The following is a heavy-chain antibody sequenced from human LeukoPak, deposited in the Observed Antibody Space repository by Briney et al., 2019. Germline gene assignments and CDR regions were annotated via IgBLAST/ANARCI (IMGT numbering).Heavy chain of an antibody. Sequence: SETLSLTCAVYGGSFSGYCWSWIRQPPGKGLEWIGEINHSGSTNYNPSLKSRVTISVDTSKNQFSLKLSSVTAADTAVYYCARGGILTGYYKRPFDYRGQGTLVTVSS. CDR1: GGSFSGYC. CDR2: INHSGST. J-gene: IGHJ4*02. V-gene: IGHV4-34*01. D-gene: IGHD3-9*01. CDR3: ARGGILTGYYKRPFDY.